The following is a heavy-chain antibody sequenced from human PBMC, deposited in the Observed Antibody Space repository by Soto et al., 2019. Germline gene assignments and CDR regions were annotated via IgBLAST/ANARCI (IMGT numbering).Heavy chain of an antibody. CDR3: AQNQEREPPRVIDF. D-gene: IGHD3-16*02. CDR1: GLTFSNYA. Sequence: EVRLLESGGGLVKPGGSLRLSCATSGLTFSNYAMSWVRQAPGGGLEWVSSMSGSGSTTYYADSVRGRFTISRDRSKNTLYQQTSSVRAEDTALYFCAQNQEREPPRVIDFGGQGTLVTVSS. V-gene: IGHV3-23*01. CDR2: MSGSGSTT. J-gene: IGHJ4*02.